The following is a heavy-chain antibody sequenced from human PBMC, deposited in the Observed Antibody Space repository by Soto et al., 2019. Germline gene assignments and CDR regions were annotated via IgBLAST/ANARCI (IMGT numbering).Heavy chain of an antibody. CDR3: ATRITVFGLLIPPFDP. CDR1: GGSISSYF. CDR2: INHTGGT. Sequence: SETLSLTCTVSGGSISSYFYIWVRQPPGKGLEWIGEINHTGGTHYNPSLKSRVTMSVDTSKNQFSLRLSSVTAADTAIYYCATRITVFGLLIPPFDPWGQGTQVTVSS. J-gene: IGHJ5*02. D-gene: IGHD3-3*01. V-gene: IGHV4-59*04.